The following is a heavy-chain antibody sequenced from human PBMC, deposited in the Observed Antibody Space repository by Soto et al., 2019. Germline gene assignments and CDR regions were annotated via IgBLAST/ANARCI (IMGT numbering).Heavy chain of an antibody. CDR2: ISDSGGTK. J-gene: IGHJ4*02. D-gene: IGHD1-1*01. Sequence: EEQLVESGGGLVQPGGSLRLSCAASGFTFSRSEMNWVRQAPGKGLEWISYISDSGGTKDYADSVKGRFTISRDNAKNLLYLQMNSLRAEDTAVYYCATQLSGLWGQGTQVTVSS. CDR3: ATQLSGL. V-gene: IGHV3-48*03. CDR1: GFTFSRSE.